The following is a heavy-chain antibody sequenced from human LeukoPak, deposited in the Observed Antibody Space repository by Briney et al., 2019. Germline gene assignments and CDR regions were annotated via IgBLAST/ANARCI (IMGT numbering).Heavy chain of an antibody. CDR2: INHSGGT. J-gene: IGHJ4*02. CDR3: ARGDIVVTLDY. CDR1: GGSFSGYY. Sequence: SETLSLTCAVYGGSFSGYYWSWIRQPPGKGLEWIGEINHSGGTNYNPSLKSRVTISVDTSKNQFSLKLSPVTAADTAVYYCARGDIVVTLDYWGQGSLVTVSS. V-gene: IGHV4-34*01. D-gene: IGHD2-15*01.